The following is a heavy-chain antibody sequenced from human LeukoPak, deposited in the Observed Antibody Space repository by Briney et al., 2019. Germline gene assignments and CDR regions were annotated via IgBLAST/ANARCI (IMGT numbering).Heavy chain of an antibody. V-gene: IGHV4-34*01. D-gene: IGHD2-15*01. CDR1: GGSFSGYY. CDR2: INHSGST. J-gene: IGHJ5*02. Sequence: PSETLSLTCAVYGGSFSGYYWSWIRQPPGKGLEWIGEINHSGSTNYNPSLKSRVTISVDTSKNQFSLKLSSVTAADTAVYYCARGGIVVVVAATGWFDPWGRGTLVTVSS. CDR3: ARGGIVVVVAATGWFDP.